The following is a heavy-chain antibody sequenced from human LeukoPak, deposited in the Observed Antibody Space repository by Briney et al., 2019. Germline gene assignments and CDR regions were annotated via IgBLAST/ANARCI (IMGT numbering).Heavy chain of an antibody. Sequence: GGSRRLSCAASGFTVSNNYMSWVRQAPGKGLEWVSAVYDGDTTYYADSVKGRFTISRDNSKNTLYLQMNSLRAEDTAVYYCAKDVGSRLYYFDYWGQGTLVTVSS. CDR1: GFTVSNNY. D-gene: IGHD1-26*01. J-gene: IGHJ4*02. V-gene: IGHV3-53*05. CDR2: VYDGDTT. CDR3: AKDVGSRLYYFDY.